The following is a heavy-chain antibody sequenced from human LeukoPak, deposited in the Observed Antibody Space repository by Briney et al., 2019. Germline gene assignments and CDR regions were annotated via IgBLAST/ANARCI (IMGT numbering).Heavy chain of an antibody. V-gene: IGHV4-38-2*02. J-gene: IGHJ4*02. Sequence: KTSETLSLTCTVSGYSISSGYYWGWTRQPPGKGLEWIGSIYHSGSTYYNPSLKSRVTISVDTSKNQFSLKLSSVTAADTAVYYCARENIAAAADYWGQGTLVTVSS. D-gene: IGHD6-13*01. CDR1: GYSISSGYY. CDR2: IYHSGST. CDR3: ARENIAAAADY.